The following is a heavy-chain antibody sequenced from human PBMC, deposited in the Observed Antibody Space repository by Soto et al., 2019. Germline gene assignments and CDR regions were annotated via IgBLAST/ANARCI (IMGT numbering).Heavy chain of an antibody. D-gene: IGHD5-18*01. CDR3: AKVGTAMGVYFDY. CDR2: ISYDGSNK. V-gene: IGHV3-30*18. Sequence: GSLRLSCAASGFTFSSYGMHWVRQAPGKGLEWVAVISYDGSNKYYADSVKGRFTISRDNSKNTLYLQMNSLRAEDTAVYYCAKVGTAMGVYFDYWGQGTLVTVSS. CDR1: GFTFSSYG. J-gene: IGHJ4*02.